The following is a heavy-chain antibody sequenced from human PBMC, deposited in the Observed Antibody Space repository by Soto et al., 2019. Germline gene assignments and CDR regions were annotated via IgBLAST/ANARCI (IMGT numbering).Heavy chain of an antibody. V-gene: IGHV1-3*01. Sequence: GASVKVSCKASGYTFTSYGISWVRQAPGQGLEWMGWINAGNGNTKYSQKFQGRVTITRDTSASTAYMELSSLRSEDTAVYYCARDYIIDYDSSGYYFGGPGYWGQGTLVTVSS. CDR3: ARDYIIDYDSSGYYFGGPGY. CDR1: GYTFTSYG. D-gene: IGHD3-22*01. CDR2: INAGNGNT. J-gene: IGHJ4*02.